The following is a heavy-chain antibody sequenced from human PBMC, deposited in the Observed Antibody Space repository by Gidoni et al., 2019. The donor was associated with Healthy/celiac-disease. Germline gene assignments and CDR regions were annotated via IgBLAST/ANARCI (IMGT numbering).Heavy chain of an antibody. CDR3: ARGNLAY. J-gene: IGHJ4*02. CDR2: INHSGST. Sequence: QVQLQQWGAGLLKPSETLSLTCAVSGGSFSGYYWSWIRQPPGKGLEWIGEINHSGSTNYNPSLKSRVTISVDTSKNQFSLKLSSVTAADTAVYYCARGNLAYWGQGTLVTVSS. V-gene: IGHV4-34*01. CDR1: GGSFSGYY.